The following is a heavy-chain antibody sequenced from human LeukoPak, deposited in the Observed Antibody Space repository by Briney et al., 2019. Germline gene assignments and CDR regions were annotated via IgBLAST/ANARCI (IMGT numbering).Heavy chain of an antibody. CDR2: IYYSGST. CDR1: GGSISSYY. D-gene: IGHD3-10*01. V-gene: IGHV4-59*01. CDR3: ARGVDYYGV. Sequence: SETLSLTCTVSGGSISSYYWSWIRQPPGKGLEWIGYIYYSGSTNYNPSLKSRVTISVDTSKNQFSLKLSSVTAADTAVYYCARGVDYYGVWGQGTLVTVSS. J-gene: IGHJ4*02.